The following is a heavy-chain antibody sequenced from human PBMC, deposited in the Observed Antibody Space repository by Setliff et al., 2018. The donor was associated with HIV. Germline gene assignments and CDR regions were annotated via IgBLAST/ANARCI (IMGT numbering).Heavy chain of an antibody. CDR1: SGSVSGYY. CDR2: IHSSGST. V-gene: IGHV4-59*08. CDR3: SRGSYYMDV. J-gene: IGHJ6*03. Sequence: PSETLSLTCSASSGSVSGYYWGWIRQQPGKKLEWIGYIHSSGSTIYSASLKSRVSISVDTSKNQVSLRLSSMTAADTAVYHCSRGSYYMDVWGKGTTVTVSS. D-gene: IGHD3-16*01.